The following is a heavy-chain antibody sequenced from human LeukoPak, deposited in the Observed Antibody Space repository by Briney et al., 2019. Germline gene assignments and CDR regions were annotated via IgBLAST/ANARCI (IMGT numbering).Heavy chain of an antibody. J-gene: IGHJ4*02. CDR3: ARDEVYCSGGSCYLGLYYFDY. D-gene: IGHD2-15*01. V-gene: IGHV1-18*01. CDR1: GYTFTSYG. Sequence: ASVKVSCKASGYTFTSYGISWVRQAPGQGLEWMGWISAYNGNTNYAQKLQGRVTMTTDTSTSTAYMELRSLRSGDTAVYYCARDEVYCSGGSCYLGLYYFDYWGQGTLVTVSS. CDR2: ISAYNGNT.